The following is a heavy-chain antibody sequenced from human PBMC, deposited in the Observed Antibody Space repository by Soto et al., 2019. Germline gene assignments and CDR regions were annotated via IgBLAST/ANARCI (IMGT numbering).Heavy chain of an antibody. D-gene: IGHD3-22*01. CDR2: ISYDETAT. Sequence: QVQLVESGGGVVQPGTSLRLSCAASGFTFSGYGVHWVRQAPGKGLEWVATISYDETATYYSDSVKGRFTISRDNSKNTLFLQMNSLRAEDTAMYYCARVADYYDSSGYLPVVDWGQGTLVTVSS. CDR3: ARVADYYDSSGYLPVVD. J-gene: IGHJ4*02. CDR1: GFTFSGYG. V-gene: IGHV3-30*03.